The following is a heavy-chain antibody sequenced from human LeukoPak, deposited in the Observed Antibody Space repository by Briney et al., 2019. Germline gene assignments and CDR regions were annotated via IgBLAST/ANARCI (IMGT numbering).Heavy chain of an antibody. D-gene: IGHD5-18*01. J-gene: IGHJ2*01. CDR1: GGSISSYY. Sequence: PSETLSLTCTVSGGSISSYYWSWIRQPPGKGLEWIGYIYYSGSTNYNPSLKSRVTISVDTSKNQFSPKLSSVTAADTAVYYCARLSVDTAMVRYWYFDLWGRGTLVTVSS. V-gene: IGHV4-59*08. CDR2: IYYSGST. CDR3: ARLSVDTAMVRYWYFDL.